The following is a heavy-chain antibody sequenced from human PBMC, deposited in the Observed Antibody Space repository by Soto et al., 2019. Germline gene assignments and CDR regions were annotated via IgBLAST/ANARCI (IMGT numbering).Heavy chain of an antibody. J-gene: IGHJ4*02. CDR1: GFSLSTSGMT. V-gene: IGHV2-5*01. D-gene: IGHD3-16*01. CDR2: AY. CDR3: TMRHDSIMRPVY. Sequence: ESGPTLVNPTQTLTLTCTVSGFSLSTSGMTLGWIRQPPGKAPQWLALAYQYSPSLQSRLTFSKDTSNNQVVLTMTNVDPGDTATYYCTMRHDSIMRPVYWGQGIQVTVYS.